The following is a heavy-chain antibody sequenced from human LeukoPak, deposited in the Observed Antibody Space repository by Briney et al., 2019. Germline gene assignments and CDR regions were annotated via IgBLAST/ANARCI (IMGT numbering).Heavy chain of an antibody. J-gene: IGHJ4*02. CDR3: ARNSSGGFFDY. CDR1: GDFITAYY. Sequence: SETLSLTCTVSGDFITAYYWSWIRQAPGKGLEWIGYVYYSGKTEYNPSLRSRVTISLEMSNHQFSLKLTSVTAADTAVYYCARNSSGGFFDYWGQGTLVTVSS. V-gene: IGHV4-59*01. D-gene: IGHD2-15*01. CDR2: VYYSGKT.